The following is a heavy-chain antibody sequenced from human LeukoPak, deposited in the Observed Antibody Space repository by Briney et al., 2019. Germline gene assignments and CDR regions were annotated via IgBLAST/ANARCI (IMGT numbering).Heavy chain of an antibody. CDR1: GGTFSSYA. V-gene: IGHV1-69*13. CDR3: ARRTGSPGGDWFDP. CDR2: ILPIFGTA. D-gene: IGHD1-1*01. J-gene: IGHJ5*02. Sequence: SVTVSCKASGGTFSSYATSWVRQPPGQGLEWMGGILPIFGTANYAQKFQGRVTITADESTSTAYMELSSLRSEDTGVYDCARRTGSPGGDWFDPWGQGTLVTVSS.